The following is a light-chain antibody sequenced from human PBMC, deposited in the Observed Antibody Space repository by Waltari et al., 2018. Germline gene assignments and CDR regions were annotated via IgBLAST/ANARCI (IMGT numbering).Light chain of an antibody. CDR3: EQSYSTPLT. Sequence: DIQMTQSTSYLSASVGERVTITCRPSQTISTSLNWYQQKPGKTPKLLIYGASNLQSGVPSRFSGSGSGTDFTLTISSLQPEDSATYYCEQSYSTPLTFGGGTKVEIK. J-gene: IGKJ4*01. V-gene: IGKV1-39*01. CDR2: GAS. CDR1: QTISTS.